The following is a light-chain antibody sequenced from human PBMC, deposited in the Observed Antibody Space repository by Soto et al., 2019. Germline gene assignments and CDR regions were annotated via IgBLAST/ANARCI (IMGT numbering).Light chain of an antibody. CDR2: DAS. CDR3: QQRRNWPPLT. V-gene: IGKV3-11*01. CDR1: QSVSSY. J-gene: IGKJ4*01. Sequence: EVVLTQSPATLSLSPGERATLSCRASQSVSSYLAWYQQKPGQAPRLLIYDASNTATGIPARFSGSGSGTDFTLTSSSLEPEDFAVYYGQQRRNWPPLTFGGGTKVEIK.